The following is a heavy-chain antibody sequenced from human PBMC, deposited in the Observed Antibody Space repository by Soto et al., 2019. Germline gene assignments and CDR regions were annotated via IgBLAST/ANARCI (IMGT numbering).Heavy chain of an antibody. CDR2: ILYDGSNK. CDR3: XXXXXXXXXXXXXXXDY. J-gene: IGHJ4*02. Sequence: QVQLVESGGGVVQPGRSLRLSCAASGFXFXXXXXXXXXXXXXXXXXXXXVILYDGSNKYYADSVKGRFTISRDNSKXXXXXXXXXXXXXXXXXXXXXXXXXXXXXXXXXXXDYWGQGTLVTVSS. CDR1: GFXFXXXX. V-gene: IGHV3-30-3*01.